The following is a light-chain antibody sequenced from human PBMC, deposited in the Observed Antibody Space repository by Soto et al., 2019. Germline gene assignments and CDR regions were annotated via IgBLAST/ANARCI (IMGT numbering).Light chain of an antibody. CDR1: SSDVGAYNY. CDR2: EVS. CDR3: TSSTTSTTWV. Sequence: QSALTQPASVSGSPGQSITISCTGTSSDVGAYNYVSWYQQYPGKAPKRMISEVSNRPSGVSNRFSGSKSCNTASLTISGLQAEDEANYYSTSSTTSTTWVFGGGTKLTVL. V-gene: IGLV2-14*01. J-gene: IGLJ3*02.